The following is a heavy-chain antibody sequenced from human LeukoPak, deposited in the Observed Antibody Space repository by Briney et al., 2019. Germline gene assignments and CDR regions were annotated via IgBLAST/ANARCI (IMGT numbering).Heavy chain of an antibody. J-gene: IGHJ4*02. CDR1: GFTFSKYG. D-gene: IGHD6-19*01. V-gene: IGHV3-30*18. Sequence: TGGSLRLSCTASGFTFSKYGMHWVRQAPGKGPEWVAVVGNDGSVAYYADSVKGRFTISRDNSKNTVFLQMNSLRAEDTALYYCTKENREYTSGWYFYDWSQGTLVTVSS. CDR2: VGNDGSVA. CDR3: TKENREYTSGWYFYD.